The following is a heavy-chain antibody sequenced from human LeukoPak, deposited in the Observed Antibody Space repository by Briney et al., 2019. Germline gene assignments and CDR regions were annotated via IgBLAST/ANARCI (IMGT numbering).Heavy chain of an antibody. J-gene: IGHJ4*02. CDR3: ARLGGSNSDY. D-gene: IGHD1-26*01. Sequence: SETLSLTCTVSGGSISSSSYYWGWIRQPPGKGLEWIGSIYYSGSTYYNPSLKSRVTISVDTPKNQFSLKLSSVTAADTAVYYCARLGGSNSDYWGQGTLVTVSS. CDR2: IYYSGST. CDR1: GGSISSSSYY. V-gene: IGHV4-39*01.